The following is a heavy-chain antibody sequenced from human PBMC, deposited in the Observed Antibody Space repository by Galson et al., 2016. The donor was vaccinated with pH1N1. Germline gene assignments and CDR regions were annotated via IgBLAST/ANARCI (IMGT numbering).Heavy chain of an antibody. Sequence: SLRLSCAPSGLSVSNNHMSWVRQAPGKGLEWVSVIYRGGSTYYADSLEGRFTISRDDSKNMLYLQMNSLRVDDTAIYYCTGTLLSFGEPNNADFWGQGTQVTVSS. V-gene: IGHV3-53*01. CDR2: IYRGGST. CDR3: TGTLLSFGEPNNADF. CDR1: GLSVSNNH. J-gene: IGHJ4*02. D-gene: IGHD3-10*01.